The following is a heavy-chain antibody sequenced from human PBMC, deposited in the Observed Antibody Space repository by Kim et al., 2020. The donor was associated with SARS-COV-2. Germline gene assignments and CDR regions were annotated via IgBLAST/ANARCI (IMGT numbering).Heavy chain of an antibody. CDR1: GFTFSSYS. J-gene: IGHJ4*02. V-gene: IGHV3-21*01. CDR2: ISSSSSYI. D-gene: IGHD6-13*01. CDR3: ARERLTYSSSWSIDY. Sequence: GGSLRLSCAASGFTFSSYSMNWVRQAPGKGLEWVSSISSSSSYIYYADSVKGRFTISRDNAKNSLYLQMNSLRAEDTAVYYCARERLTYSSSWSIDYWGQGTLVTVSS.